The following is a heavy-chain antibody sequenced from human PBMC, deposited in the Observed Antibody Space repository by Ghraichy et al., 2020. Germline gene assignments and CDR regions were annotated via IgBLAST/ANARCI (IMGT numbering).Heavy chain of an antibody. CDR2: IYYSGST. D-gene: IGHD6-13*01. V-gene: IGHV4-61*01. J-gene: IGHJ6*02. CDR3: AREAGGIAAAGHYYYGMDV. CDR1: GGSVSSGSYY. Sequence: SETLSLTCTVSGGSVSSGSYYWSWIRQPPGKGLEWIGYIYYSGSTNYNTSLKSRVTISVDTSKNQFSLKLSSVTAADTAVYYCAREAGGIAAAGHYYYGMDVWGQGTTVTVSS.